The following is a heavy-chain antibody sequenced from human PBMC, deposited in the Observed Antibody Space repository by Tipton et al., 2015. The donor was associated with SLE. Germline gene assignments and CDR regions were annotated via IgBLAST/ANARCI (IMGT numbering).Heavy chain of an antibody. CDR3: AIDRGLATGSLPYNWFDP. CDR1: GGSISSYY. Sequence: LRLSCTVSGGSISSYYWSWIRQPAGGGLEWIGRIYTNENTNYNPSLKSRVTMSVDTSKNHFSLKPISVTAADTAVYYCAIDRGLATGSLPYNWFDPWGQGTLVTVSS. J-gene: IGHJ5*02. D-gene: IGHD6-13*01. CDR2: IYTNENT. V-gene: IGHV4-4*07.